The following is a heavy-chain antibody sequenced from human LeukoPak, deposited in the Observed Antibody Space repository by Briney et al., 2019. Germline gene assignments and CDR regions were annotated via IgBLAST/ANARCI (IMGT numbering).Heavy chain of an antibody. CDR2: IYYTGST. CDR1: GGSISNYY. Sequence: PSETLSLTCAVSGGSISNYYWSWLRQPPGKGLECLGYIYYTGSTTYNPSLKSRVTISVDSSKNQFSLRLSSVTAADTAVYYCARLSTTSGWYSWFDPWGQGTLVTVSS. V-gene: IGHV4-59*08. CDR3: ARLSTTSGWYSWFDP. D-gene: IGHD6-19*01. J-gene: IGHJ5*02.